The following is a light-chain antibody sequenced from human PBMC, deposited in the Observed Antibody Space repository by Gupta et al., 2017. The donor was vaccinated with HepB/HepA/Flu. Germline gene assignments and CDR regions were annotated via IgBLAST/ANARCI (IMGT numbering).Light chain of an antibody. J-gene: IGKJ1*01. CDR3: QQYDTSTWT. CDR2: AIS. CDR1: QTVWDSQ. Sequence: EIVLTQSPGTLSLSPGERATLSCRTSQTVWDSQLAWYQQKPGQPPRLLIYAISIRATGIPDRVSGSGSGTDFTLTINRLEPEDFAVYYCQQYDTSTWTFGPGTRVEIK. V-gene: IGKV3-20*01.